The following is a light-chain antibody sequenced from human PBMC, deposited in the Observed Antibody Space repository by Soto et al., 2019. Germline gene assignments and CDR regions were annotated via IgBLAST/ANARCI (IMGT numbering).Light chain of an antibody. CDR3: QHYGSPLT. V-gene: IGKV3-20*01. CDR2: GAS. J-gene: IGKJ4*01. CDR1: QSVRSSY. Sequence: EIVLTQAPGTLSFSPGGRATLSCRASQSVRSSYLAWYQQRPGQAPRLLIFGASFRATGIPDRFSGSGSGTDFTLTISRLEPLDFAVYYCQHYGSPLTFGGGTKLDIK.